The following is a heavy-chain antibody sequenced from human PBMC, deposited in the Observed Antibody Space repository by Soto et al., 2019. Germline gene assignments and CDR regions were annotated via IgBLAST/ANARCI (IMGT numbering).Heavy chain of an antibody. J-gene: IGHJ4*02. Sequence: PSETLSLTCTVSGGSISSYYWSWIRQPPGKGLEWIGYIYYSGSTNYNPSLRSRVTISVDTSKNQFSLKLSSVTAADTAVYYCASLDLEWHSGYFDYWGQGTLVTVSS. CDR3: ASLDLEWHSGYFDY. CDR1: GGSISSYY. V-gene: IGHV4-59*01. CDR2: IYYSGST. D-gene: IGHD3-3*01.